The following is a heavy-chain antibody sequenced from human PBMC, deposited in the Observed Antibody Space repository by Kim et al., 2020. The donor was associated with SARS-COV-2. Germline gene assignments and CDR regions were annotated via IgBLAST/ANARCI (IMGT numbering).Heavy chain of an antibody. D-gene: IGHD5-12*01. CDR2: IIPIFGTA. Sequence: SVKVSCKASGGTFSSYAISWVRQAPGQGLEWMGGIIPIFGTANYAQKFQGRVTITADESTSTAYMELSSLRSEDTAVYYCAREEGGYSGYDGFDYWGQGTLVTVSS. CDR1: GGTFSSYA. CDR3: AREEGGYSGYDGFDY. J-gene: IGHJ4*02. V-gene: IGHV1-69*13.